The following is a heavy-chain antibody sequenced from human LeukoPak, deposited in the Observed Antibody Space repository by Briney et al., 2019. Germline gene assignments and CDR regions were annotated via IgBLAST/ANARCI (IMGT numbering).Heavy chain of an antibody. CDR2: IYYSGST. CDR3: ARAPTPSYYYMDV. J-gene: IGHJ6*03. Sequence: SETLSLTCAVYGGSFSGYYWSWIRQPPGKGLEWIGYIYYSGSTNYNPSLKSRVTISVDTSKNQFSLKLSSVTAADTAVYYCARAPTPSYYYMDVWGKGTTVTVSS. V-gene: IGHV4-59*01. CDR1: GGSFSGYY.